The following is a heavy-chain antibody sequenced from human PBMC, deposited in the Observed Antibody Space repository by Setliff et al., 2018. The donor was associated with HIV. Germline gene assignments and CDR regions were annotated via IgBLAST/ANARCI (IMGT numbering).Heavy chain of an antibody. CDR1: GFTFGDYA. CDR3: AKDLTIFGVVPDIALDY. CDR2: ISGRGDIT. Sequence: GGSLRLSCTASGFTFGDYAMTWVRQAPGKGLEWVGFIRSTAISGRGDITYYADSMKGRFTISRDNSKNTLYLQMNSLRAEDTAVYYCAKDLTIFGVVPDIALDYWGQGTLVTVSS. D-gene: IGHD3-3*01. J-gene: IGHJ4*02. V-gene: IGHV3-23*01.